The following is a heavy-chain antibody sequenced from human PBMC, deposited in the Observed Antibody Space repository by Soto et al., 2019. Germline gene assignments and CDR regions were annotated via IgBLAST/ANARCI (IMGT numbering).Heavy chain of an antibody. Sequence: KVSCKASGYTFSGYYIHWLRQAPGQGLEWMGWINPNSGGTNYAQKFQGRVTVARDTPTSTAYMELSRLTSDDTAVYYCARSLTEGYCTITGCYTRPLYGMDVWGQGTTVTVSS. V-gene: IGHV1-2*02. J-gene: IGHJ6*02. CDR1: GYTFSGYY. CDR3: ARSLTEGYCTITGCYTRPLYGMDV. D-gene: IGHD2-2*02. CDR2: INPNSGGT.